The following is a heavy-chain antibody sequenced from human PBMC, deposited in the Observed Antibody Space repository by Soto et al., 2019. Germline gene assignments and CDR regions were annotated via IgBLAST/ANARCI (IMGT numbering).Heavy chain of an antibody. V-gene: IGHV1-18*04. CDR2: ISPKNGNT. D-gene: IGHD3-3*01. CDR1: GYSFSTYD. CDR3: ATSYDSGFDP. J-gene: IGHJ5*02. Sequence: GPPVKVSCKASGYSFSTYDISWLRQAPGQGPEWMGRISPKNGNTNYAQNFQDRVTMTADTSSSTAYMELRGLRSDDTAKYYCATSYDSGFDPWGQGTLVTVSS.